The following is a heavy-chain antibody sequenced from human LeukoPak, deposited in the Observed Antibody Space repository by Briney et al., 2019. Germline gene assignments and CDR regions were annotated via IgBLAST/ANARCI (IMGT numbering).Heavy chain of an antibody. V-gene: IGHV3-48*01. CDR3: ARDKYYYDSGGYYEDHWYFDL. J-gene: IGHJ2*01. CDR1: GFTFSSYS. D-gene: IGHD3-22*01. Sequence: GGSLRLSCAASGFTFSSYSMNWVRQAPGKGLEWVSYISSSSSTIYYADSVKGRFTISRDNAKNSLYLQMNSLRAEDTAVYYCARDKYYYDSGGYYEDHWYFDLWGRGTLVTVSS. CDR2: ISSSSSTI.